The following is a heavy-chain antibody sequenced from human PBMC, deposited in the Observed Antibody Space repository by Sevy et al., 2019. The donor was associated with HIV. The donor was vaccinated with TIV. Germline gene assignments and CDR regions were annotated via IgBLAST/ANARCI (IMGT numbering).Heavy chain of an antibody. V-gene: IGHV3-30*02. Sequence: GGSLRLSCTASGFTFSYYGMHWVRQAPGKGLEWVALIGYDGTDKYYSESVKGRFAISRDNSKNTVFLEMNSLRTDDTAIYYCAKNTASAGTGGFDYWGQGALVTVSS. CDR2: IGYDGTDK. J-gene: IGHJ4*02. CDR3: AKNTASAGTGGFDY. D-gene: IGHD6-13*01. CDR1: GFTFSYYG.